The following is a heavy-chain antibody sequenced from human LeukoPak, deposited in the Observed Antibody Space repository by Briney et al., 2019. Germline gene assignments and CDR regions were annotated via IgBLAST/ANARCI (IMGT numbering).Heavy chain of an antibody. J-gene: IGHJ4*02. Sequence: ASVKVSCKASGYTFTGYYMHWARQAPGQGLEWMGWINPNSGGTNYAQKFQGRVTMTRDTSISTAYMELSRLRSDDTAVYYCARAGPLGYDSSGYYYSAGPFDYWGQGTLVTVSS. D-gene: IGHD3-22*01. V-gene: IGHV1-2*02. CDR1: GYTFTGYY. CDR3: ARAGPLGYDSSGYYYSAGPFDY. CDR2: INPNSGGT.